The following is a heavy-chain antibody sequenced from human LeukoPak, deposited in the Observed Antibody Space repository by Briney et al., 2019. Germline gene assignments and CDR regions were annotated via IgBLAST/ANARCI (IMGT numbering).Heavy chain of an antibody. J-gene: IGHJ3*02. D-gene: IGHD2-2*01. CDR1: GGSISSGDYY. V-gene: IGHV4-30-4*08. Sequence: SQTLSLTCSVSGGSISSGDYYWSWIRQPPGKGLEWIGYIYYTVSTFYNPSLKSRVAISVDTSKNLFSLKLTSVTAADTAVYYCARNDCSSTSCQFGDAFDIWGQGAMVTVSS. CDR2: IYYTVST. CDR3: ARNDCSSTSCQFGDAFDI.